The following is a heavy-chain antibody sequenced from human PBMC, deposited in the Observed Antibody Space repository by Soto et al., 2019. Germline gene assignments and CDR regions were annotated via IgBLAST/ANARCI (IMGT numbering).Heavy chain of an antibody. V-gene: IGHV3-73*02. J-gene: IGHJ2*01. D-gene: IGHD2-21*01. Sequence: EVQLVESGGGLVQPGGSLKLSCAASGFTFSDSAMHWVRQASGEGLEWLGRIRSKGNNYATEYGASLKGRFTISRDDSKKPTYLQMSNLNTEDTAVYYCVRYSRTLGWFFDLWGRGTLVTVSS. CDR3: VRYSRTLGWFFDL. CDR1: GFTFSDSA. CDR2: IRSKGNNYAT.